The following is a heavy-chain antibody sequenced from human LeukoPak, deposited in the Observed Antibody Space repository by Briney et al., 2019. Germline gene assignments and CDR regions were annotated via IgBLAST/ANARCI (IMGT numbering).Heavy chain of an antibody. V-gene: IGHV1-58*01. Sequence: GASVKVSCKASGFTFTSSAVQWVRQARGQRLEWIGWIVVGSGNTNHAQKFQERVTITRDMSTSTAYMELSSLRSEDTAVYYCTTELSSILDKFNWGQGTLVTVSS. J-gene: IGHJ4*02. CDR3: TTELSSILDKFN. D-gene: IGHD2/OR15-2a*01. CDR1: GFTFTSSA. CDR2: IVVGSGNT.